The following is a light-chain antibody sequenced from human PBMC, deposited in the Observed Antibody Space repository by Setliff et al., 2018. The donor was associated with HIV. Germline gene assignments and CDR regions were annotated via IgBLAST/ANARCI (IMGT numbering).Light chain of an antibody. CDR2: DVS. CDR3: SSYTSSGTPYV. J-gene: IGLJ1*01. Sequence: LTQPASVSGSPGQSITISCTGASSDIGSYNLVSWYQQHPGKVPKLMIFDVSNRPSGVSNRFSGSKSGNTASLTISGLQAEDEADYYCSSYTSSGTPYVFGSGTKVTVL. CDR1: SSDIGSYNL. V-gene: IGLV2-14*02.